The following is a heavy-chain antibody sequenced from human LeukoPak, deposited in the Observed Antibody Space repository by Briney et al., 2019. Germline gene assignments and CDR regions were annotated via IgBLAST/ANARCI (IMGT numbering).Heavy chain of an antibody. V-gene: IGHV4-4*07. CDR3: ARDQSGYDPPHYYHYYGMDV. D-gene: IGHD5-12*01. Sequence: SESLSLTWTVSGASISSYYWSWIRQPAGKGLEWIGRIYTSGSTNYNPSLKSRVTMSVDTSKNQFSLKLSSVTAADTAVYYCARDQSGYDPPHYYHYYGMDVWGQGTTVTVSS. CDR1: GASISSYY. CDR2: IYTSGST. J-gene: IGHJ6*02.